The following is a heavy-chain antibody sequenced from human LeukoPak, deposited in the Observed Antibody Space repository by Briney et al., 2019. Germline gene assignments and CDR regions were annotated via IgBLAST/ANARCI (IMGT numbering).Heavy chain of an antibody. J-gene: IGHJ3*02. CDR2: INPNSGGT. V-gene: IGHV1-2*02. CDR1: GYTFTGYY. CDR3: ARDYRRIAAARPHGDPNAFGI. Sequence: VASVKVSCKASGYTFTGYYMHWVRQAPGQGLEWMGWINPNSGGTNYAQKFQGRVTMTRDMSTSTVYMELSSLRSEDTAVYYCARDYRRIAAARPHGDPNAFGIWGQGTMVTVSS. D-gene: IGHD6-13*01.